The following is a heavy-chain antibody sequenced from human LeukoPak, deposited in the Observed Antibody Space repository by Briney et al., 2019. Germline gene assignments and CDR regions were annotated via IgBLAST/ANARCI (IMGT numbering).Heavy chain of an antibody. CDR1: GVTFSSYA. D-gene: IGHD6-13*01. J-gene: IGHJ4*02. V-gene: IGHV3-23*01. CDR3: AKVAYSQGSSWPIDY. Sequence: GGSLRLSCAASGVTFSSYAMSWVRQAAGKGLEWVSAISGSGGSTYYADSVKGRFTISRDNSKNTLYLQMNSLRAEDTAVCYCAKVAYSQGSSWPIDYWGQGTLVTVSS. CDR2: ISGSGGST.